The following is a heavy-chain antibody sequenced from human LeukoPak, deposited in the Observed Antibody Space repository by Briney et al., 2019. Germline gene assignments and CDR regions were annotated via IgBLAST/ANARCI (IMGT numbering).Heavy chain of an antibody. Sequence: GGSLRLSCAASGFSFTSAWMSWVRQAPGKGLEWVGRIKSKTDGGTTDYAAPVKGRFTISRDDSKNTLYLQMNSLKTEDTAVYYCTTGPPARGYYYYYMDVWGKGTTVTVSS. CDR3: TTGPPARGYYYYYMDV. J-gene: IGHJ6*03. V-gene: IGHV3-15*01. CDR2: IKSKTDGGTT. CDR1: GFSFTSAW.